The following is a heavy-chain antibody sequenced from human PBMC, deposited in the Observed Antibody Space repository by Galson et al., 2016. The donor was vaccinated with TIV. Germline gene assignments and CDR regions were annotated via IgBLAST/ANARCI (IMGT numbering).Heavy chain of an antibody. V-gene: IGHV3-23*01. CDR2: ISGGGGNI. J-gene: IGHJ6*02. Sequence: SLRLSCAASGFTFSSDAMTWVRQAPGKGLEWVTAISGGGGNIYYADSVKGRFTISRDNSKNTLYLQMNSLRAEDTAVYYCAKVPSSGFYYYYGMDVWGQGTTVTVSS. CDR3: AKVPSSGFYYYYGMDV. D-gene: IGHD3-22*01. CDR1: GFTFSSDA.